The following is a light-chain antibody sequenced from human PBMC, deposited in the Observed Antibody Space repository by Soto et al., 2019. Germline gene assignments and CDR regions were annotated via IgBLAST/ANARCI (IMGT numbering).Light chain of an antibody. CDR3: TSYTNSGTLV. CDR1: SGDVGGYNY. Sequence: QSALTQPASVSGSPGQSITISCTCSSGDVGGYNYVSWFQQHPDKAPTLVVYEVSNRPSGVSNRSSGSKSGNTASLTIFGLQAEDEADYYCTSYTNSGTLVFGGGTKATVL. J-gene: IGLJ3*02. CDR2: EVS. V-gene: IGLV2-14*01.